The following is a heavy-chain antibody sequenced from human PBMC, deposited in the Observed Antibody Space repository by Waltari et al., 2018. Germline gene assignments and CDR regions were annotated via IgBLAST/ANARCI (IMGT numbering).Heavy chain of an antibody. V-gene: IGHV5-10-1*03. J-gene: IGHJ4*02. CDR3: ARGVGSPGDF. Sequence: EVHLVQSGAEVKKHGESLKTSGKGSGYSFTNYWIKWVRQMPGKGLEWMGRIDPSDSETNYSPSFQGHVTISADKSTNTAYLQWSTLKASDTAMYYCARGVGSPGDFWGQGTLVTVSS. CDR2: IDPSDSET. CDR1: GYSFTNYW. D-gene: IGHD2-8*01.